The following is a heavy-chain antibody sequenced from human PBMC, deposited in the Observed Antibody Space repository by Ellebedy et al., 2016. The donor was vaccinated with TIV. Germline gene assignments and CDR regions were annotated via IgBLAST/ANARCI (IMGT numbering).Heavy chain of an antibody. CDR2: ISWNSGAI. V-gene: IGHV3-9*01. CDR1: GFPFEDYA. D-gene: IGHD3-22*01. CDR3: ARDHYYDNSGYHYFDY. Sequence: GGSLRLSXPASGFPFEDYAMHWVRPPPGKGLEWVSIISWNSGAIYYADSVKGRFTISRDNAQKSLFLQMNSLKPEDTALYFCARDHYYDNSGYHYFDYWGQGTLVTVSS. J-gene: IGHJ4*02.